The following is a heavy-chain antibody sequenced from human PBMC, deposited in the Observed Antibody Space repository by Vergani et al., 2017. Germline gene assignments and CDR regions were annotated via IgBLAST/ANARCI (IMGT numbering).Heavy chain of an antibody. CDR2: TYYRSKWYN. J-gene: IGHJ4*02. CDR3: ASGLEPPRYDY. D-gene: IGHD1-1*01. V-gene: IGHV6-1*01. CDR1: GDSISSNNAA. Sequence: QVQLQQSGPGLVKPSQTLSLTCAISGDSISSNNAAWTWIRQSPSRGLEWLGSTYYRSKWYNDYAVSVKSRITINPDTSKNQCSLQLNSVTPEDTARYYCASGLEPPRYDYWGQGTLVTVSS.